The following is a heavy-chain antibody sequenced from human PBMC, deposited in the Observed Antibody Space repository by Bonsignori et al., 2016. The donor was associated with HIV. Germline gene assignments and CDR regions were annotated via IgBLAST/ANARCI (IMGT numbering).Heavy chain of an antibody. Sequence: SVKVSCKASGGTFSSYAISWVRQAPGQGLEWMGGIIPILGIANYAQKFQGRVTITADKSTSTAYMELSSLRSEDTAVYYCARMYYYDSSGLQEVGGPNWFDPWGQGTPVTVSS. CDR2: IIPILGIA. CDR1: GGTFSSYA. J-gene: IGHJ5*02. CDR3: ARMYYYDSSGLQEVGGPNWFDP. V-gene: IGHV1-69*10. D-gene: IGHD3-22*01.